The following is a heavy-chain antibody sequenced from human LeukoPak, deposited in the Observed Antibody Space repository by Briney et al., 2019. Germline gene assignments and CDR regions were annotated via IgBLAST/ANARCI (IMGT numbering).Heavy chain of an antibody. Sequence: PGGSLRLSCAASGFTFSSYSMNWVRQAPGKGLEWVSVIYSGGSTYYADSVKGRFTISRDNSKNTLYLQMNSLRAEDTAVYYCARAGVQGAFDIWGQGTMVTVSS. CDR3: ARAGVQGAFDI. V-gene: IGHV3-66*01. D-gene: IGHD3-10*01. CDR2: IYSGGST. CDR1: GFTFSSYS. J-gene: IGHJ3*02.